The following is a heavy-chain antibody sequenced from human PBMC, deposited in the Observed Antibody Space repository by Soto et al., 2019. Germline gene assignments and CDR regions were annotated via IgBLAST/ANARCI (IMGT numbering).Heavy chain of an antibody. Sequence: SATLSLTCAVSGGSISSSNWWHWVRQPPGKGLEWIGEIHHSGTTNYNPSLKSRVAISVDKSKNQFSLKLNSVTAADTAVYYCARVRQYCSGTSCYLDPWGQGTLVTVSS. J-gene: IGHJ5*02. D-gene: IGHD2-2*01. CDR3: ARVRQYCSGTSCYLDP. CDR1: GGSISSSNW. V-gene: IGHV4-4*02. CDR2: IHHSGTT.